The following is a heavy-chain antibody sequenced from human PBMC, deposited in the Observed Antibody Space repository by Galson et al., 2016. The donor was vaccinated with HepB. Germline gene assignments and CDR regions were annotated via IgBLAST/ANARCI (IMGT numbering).Heavy chain of an antibody. V-gene: IGHV4-61*09. CDR2: IHFSGHT. J-gene: IGHJ6*04. CDR1: GGSISSGGYY. CDR3: ASYGKWVDV. D-gene: IGHD2-8*01. Sequence: TLSLTCTVSGGSISSGGYYWAWIRRPAGKGLEWIGHIHFSGHTNYSPSLKSRVTISVDTSKNQFSLKLSSVTAADTAVYYCASYGKWVDVWGKGTTVTVSS.